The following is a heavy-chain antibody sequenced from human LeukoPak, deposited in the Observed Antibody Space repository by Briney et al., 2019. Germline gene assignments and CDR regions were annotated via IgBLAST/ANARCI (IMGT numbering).Heavy chain of an antibody. D-gene: IGHD5-18*01. CDR1: GGSISSYY. CDR3: AGLDTAMAPDY. V-gene: IGHV4-59*07. Sequence: SDTLSLTCTVSGGSISSYYWSWLRQPPGKGLEWIGYIYYSGSTNYNPSLKSRVNISVDTSKNQFSLKLSSVTAADTAVYYCAGLDTAMAPDYWGQGTLVTVSS. CDR2: IYYSGST. J-gene: IGHJ4*02.